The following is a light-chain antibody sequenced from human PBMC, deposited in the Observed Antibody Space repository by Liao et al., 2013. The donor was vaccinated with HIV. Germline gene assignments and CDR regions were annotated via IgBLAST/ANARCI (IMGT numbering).Light chain of an antibody. J-gene: IGLJ3*02. V-gene: IGLV3-25*03. CDR3: QSADSSATCPV. Sequence: SSELTRPPSVSVSPGQTATITCSGDKLGDKYASWYQQKPGQSPVLVIYQDNKRPSGIPERFSGSSSGTTVTLTISGVQAEDEADYYCQSADSSATCPVFGGGTKLTVL. CDR1: KLGDKY. CDR2: QDN.